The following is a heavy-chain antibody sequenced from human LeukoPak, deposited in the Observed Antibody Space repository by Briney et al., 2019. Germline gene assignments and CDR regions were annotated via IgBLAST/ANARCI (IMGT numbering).Heavy chain of an antibody. CDR2: IYTSGST. V-gene: IGHV4-61*02. CDR3: ATMPYDCYDSSGNDAFDI. D-gene: IGHD3-22*01. Sequence: SQTLSLTCTVSGGSNSSGSYYWSWIRQPAGKGLEWIGRIYTSGSTNYNPSLKSRVTISVDTSKNQFSLKLSSVTAADTAVYYCATMPYDCYDSSGNDAFDIWGQGTMVTVSS. CDR1: GGSNSSGSYY. J-gene: IGHJ3*02.